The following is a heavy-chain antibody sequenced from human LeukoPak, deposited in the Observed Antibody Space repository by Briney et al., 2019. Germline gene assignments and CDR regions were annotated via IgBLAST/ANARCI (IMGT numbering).Heavy chain of an antibody. J-gene: IGHJ6*03. CDR2: ISHEGDS. Sequence: SQTLSLTCAVYGVSLRGYYWSWIRQSPEKGLEWIGEISHEGDSIYNPSLKSRLTLSVDMSKNQFSLNLRSVTAADTAVYYCARGRNFVSDFYFDVRGKGTTVIVSS. CDR1: GVSLRGYY. D-gene: IGHD1-7*01. CDR3: ARGRNFVSDFYFDV. V-gene: IGHV4-34*01.